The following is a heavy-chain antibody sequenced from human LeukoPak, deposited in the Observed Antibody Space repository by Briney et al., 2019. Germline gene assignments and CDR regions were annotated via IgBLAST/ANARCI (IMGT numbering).Heavy chain of an antibody. CDR2: INPNSGGT. CDR1: GYTFTGYY. Sequence: ASVKVSCKASGYTFTGYYMHWVRQAPGQGLEWMGWINPNSGGTNYAQKFQGRVTITAEESTNTAYMEMGNLRSDDTAVYYCTDSKYGYWTDYEDFWGQGTLVTVSS. V-gene: IGHV1-2*02. J-gene: IGHJ1*01. CDR3: TDSKYGYWTDYEDF. D-gene: IGHD3/OR15-3a*01.